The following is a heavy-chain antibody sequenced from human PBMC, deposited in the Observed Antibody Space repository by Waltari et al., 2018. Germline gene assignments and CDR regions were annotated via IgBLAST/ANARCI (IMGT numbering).Heavy chain of an antibody. V-gene: IGHV3-11*04. CDR1: GFPLSHSH. D-gene: IGHD1-7*01. CDR3: ARDTGTTTHFDY. CDR2: NSSSGSTI. Sequence: QAPPVESWLGLAMSGGSLSLSSQSSGFPLSHSHLGWTRQAPGKGLGGVSYNSSSGSTIYYEDSVKGRFTIARDNAKNSLYLQMNSRRAEDTAGDYCARDTGTTTHFDYWGQGTLVTGSS. J-gene: IGHJ4*02.